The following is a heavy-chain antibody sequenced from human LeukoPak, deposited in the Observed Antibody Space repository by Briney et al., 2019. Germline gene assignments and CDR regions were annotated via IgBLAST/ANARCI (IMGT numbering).Heavy chain of an antibody. Sequence: PSETLSLTCTVSGGSISSGSYYWSWIRQPAGKGLEWIGRIYTSGSTNYNPSLKSRVTISVDTSKNQFSLKLSSVTAADTAVYYCAREGDGYDILTGQAVWGKGTTVTVSS. CDR2: IYTSGST. CDR3: AREGDGYDILTGQAV. D-gene: IGHD3-9*01. CDR1: GGSISSGSYY. J-gene: IGHJ6*04. V-gene: IGHV4-61*02.